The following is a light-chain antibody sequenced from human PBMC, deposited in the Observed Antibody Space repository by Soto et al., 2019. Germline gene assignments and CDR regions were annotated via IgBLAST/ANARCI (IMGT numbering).Light chain of an antibody. CDR2: GAS. J-gene: IGKJ1*01. CDR3: QQYNNWPQA. CDR1: QSVSSN. V-gene: IGKV3-15*01. Sequence: EIVMTQSPATLSVSPGERVTLSCRASQSVSSNLAWYQQKPGQAPRLLIYGASTRATGIPAEFSGSGSGTEFTLTISSLQSEDVAVYYCQQYNNWPQAFGQGTKVQIK.